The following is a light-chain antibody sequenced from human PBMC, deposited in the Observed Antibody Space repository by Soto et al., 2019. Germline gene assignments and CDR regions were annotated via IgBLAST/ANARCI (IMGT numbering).Light chain of an antibody. CDR1: QGIRND. J-gene: IGKJ1*01. CDR2: DAS. V-gene: IGKV1-17*01. Sequence: DIQMTQSPSSLSASVGDRVTITCRASQGIRNDLGWYQQKPGKAPKLLIYDASSLESGVPSTFSGSGSGTEFTLTISSLQSEDFAVYYCQQYTNWPKTFGQGTKVDI. CDR3: QQYTNWPKT.